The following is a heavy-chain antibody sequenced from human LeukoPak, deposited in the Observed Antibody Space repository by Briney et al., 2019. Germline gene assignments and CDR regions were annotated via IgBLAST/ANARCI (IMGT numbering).Heavy chain of an antibody. CDR3: ARKTIAADY. CDR2: ISSDGSTI. V-gene: IGHV3-48*01. D-gene: IGHD6-13*01. CDR1: GFIFSSFS. Sequence: GGSLRLSCAASGFIFSSFSMNWVRQAPGKGLEWVSYISSDGSTIYYADSVKGRFTIFRDSAKNSLYLQMNSLRAEDTAIYYCARKTIAADYWGQGTLVTVSS. J-gene: IGHJ4*02.